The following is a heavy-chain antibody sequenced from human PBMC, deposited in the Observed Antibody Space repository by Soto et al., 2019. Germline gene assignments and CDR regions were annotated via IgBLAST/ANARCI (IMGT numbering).Heavy chain of an antibody. CDR3: ARVEDYGVDY. D-gene: IGHD4-17*01. CDR1: GGSISSGGYY. V-gene: IGHV4-31*03. CDR2: IYYSGST. J-gene: IGHJ4*02. Sequence: SETLSLTCPVSGGSISSGGYYWSWIRQHPGKGLEWIGYIYYSGSTYYNPSLKSRVTISVDTSKNQFSLKLSSVTAADTAVYSCARVEDYGVDYWGQGTLVSVSS.